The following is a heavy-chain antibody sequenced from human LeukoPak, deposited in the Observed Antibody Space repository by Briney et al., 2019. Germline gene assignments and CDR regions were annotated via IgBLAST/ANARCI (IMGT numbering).Heavy chain of an antibody. D-gene: IGHD5-18*01. CDR2: INHSGST. V-gene: IGHV4-34*01. Sequence: SSETLSLTCAVYGGSFSGYYWSRIRQPPGKGLEWIGEINHSGSTNYNPSLKSRDTISVDTSKNQFSLKLSSVTAADTAVYYCARDGGGYSYAWFDPWGQGTLVTVSS. J-gene: IGHJ5*02. CDR3: ARDGGGYSYAWFDP. CDR1: GGSFSGYY.